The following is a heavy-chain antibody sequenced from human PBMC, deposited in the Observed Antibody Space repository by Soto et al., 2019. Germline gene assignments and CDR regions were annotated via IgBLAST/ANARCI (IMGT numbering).Heavy chain of an antibody. CDR1: GFTFSSYA. D-gene: IGHD3-10*01. V-gene: IGHV3-23*01. CDR2: ISGSGGST. J-gene: IGHJ6*02. CDR3: AIQIDGSGSYRYYYGMDV. Sequence: EVQLLESGGGLVQPGGSLRLSCAASGFTFSSYAMSWVRQAPGKGLEWVSAISGSGGSTYYADSVKGRFTISRDNSKNTLYLQMNSLRAEDTAVYYCAIQIDGSGSYRYYYGMDVWGQGTTVTVSS.